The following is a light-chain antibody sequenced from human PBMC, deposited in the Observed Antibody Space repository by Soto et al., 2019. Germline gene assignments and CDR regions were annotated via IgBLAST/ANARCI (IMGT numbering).Light chain of an antibody. CDR3: LQHYNTPPYS. CDR1: QSVLYSSNNMNY. Sequence: DTVMTQSPDSLAVSLGERATINCKSSQSVLYSSNNMNYLSWYQQKPGQPPKLLIYWAYTRESGVPDRFSGSGSGTDFTLPISSVQAEDVVVYYCLQHYNTPPYSFGQGTKLEIK. CDR2: WAY. J-gene: IGKJ2*03. V-gene: IGKV4-1*01.